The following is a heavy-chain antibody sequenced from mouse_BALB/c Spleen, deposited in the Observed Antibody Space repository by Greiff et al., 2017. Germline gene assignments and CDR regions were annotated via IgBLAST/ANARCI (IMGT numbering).Heavy chain of an antibody. CDR3: ARNFGGHITTAPLYAMDD. CDR1: GFSLSRYS. CDR2: IWGGGST. Sequence: QVQLKESGPGLVAPSQSLSITCTVSGFSLSRYSVHWVRQPPGKGLEWLGMIWGGGSTDYNSALKSRLSISKDNSKSQVFLKMNSLQTDDTAMYYCARNFGGHITTAPLYAMDDWGQGTSVTVSS. D-gene: IGHD1-1*01. J-gene: IGHJ4*01. V-gene: IGHV2-6-4*01.